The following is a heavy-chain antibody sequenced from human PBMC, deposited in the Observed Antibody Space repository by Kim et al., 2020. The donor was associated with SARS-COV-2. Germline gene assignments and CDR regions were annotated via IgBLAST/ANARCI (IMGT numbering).Heavy chain of an antibody. CDR3: AREVWRSRNGLDV. Sequence: ASVKVSCKTSGYTFGIYHIQWLRQAPGQGFEWMGIINPTDGKTTYAQRVQGRLTVTRDTATSTVYMELSSLKSEDTARYYCAREVWRSRNGLDVWGQGTT. CDR2: INPTDGKT. V-gene: IGHV1-46*01. J-gene: IGHJ6*02. CDR1: GYTFGIYH.